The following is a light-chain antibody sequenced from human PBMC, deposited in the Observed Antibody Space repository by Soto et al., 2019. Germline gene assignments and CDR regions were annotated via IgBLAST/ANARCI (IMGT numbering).Light chain of an antibody. CDR2: TAS. CDR1: QAIRND. CDR3: LHEYSYPRT. Sequence: AIQMTQSPSSLSASVGDRVIITCRASQAIRNDLGWYQQKPGKDPKLLIYTASTLQSGVPSRFSGSRSCADFTLTFLSLQPEDSATYYCLHEYSYPRTFGQGTKLEIK. V-gene: IGKV1-6*01. J-gene: IGKJ1*01.